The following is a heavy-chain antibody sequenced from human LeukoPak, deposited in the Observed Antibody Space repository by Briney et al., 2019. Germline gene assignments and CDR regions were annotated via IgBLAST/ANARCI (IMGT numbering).Heavy chain of an antibody. CDR2: ISAYNGNT. CDR1: GYTFTSYG. D-gene: IGHD3-22*01. CDR3: ARVPMIVEVIKGDYFDY. V-gene: IGHV1-18*01. J-gene: IGHJ4*02. Sequence: ASVKVSCKASGYTFTSYGISWVRQAPGQGLEWMGWISAYNGNTNYAQKLQGRVTMTTDTSTSTAYMELRSLRSDDTAVYYCARVPMIVEVIKGDYFDYWGQGTLVTVSS.